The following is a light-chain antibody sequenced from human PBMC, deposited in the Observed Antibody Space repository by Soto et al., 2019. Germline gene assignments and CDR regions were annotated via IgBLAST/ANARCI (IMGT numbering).Light chain of an antibody. V-gene: IGKV1-12*01. CDR2: DAS. CDR1: QGISSW. Sequence: EIQMTQSPSSVSASVGDIGTSTCRASQGISSWFAWYQQKPEKAPKLVIYDASSLQSGVPSRFSGSGSGTDFTLTISSLQPEDFATYYCQQANSFPLTFGGGTKVDI. CDR3: QQANSFPLT. J-gene: IGKJ4*01.